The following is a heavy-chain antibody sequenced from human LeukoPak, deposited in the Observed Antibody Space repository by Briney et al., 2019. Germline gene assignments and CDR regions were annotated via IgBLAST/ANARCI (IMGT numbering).Heavy chain of an antibody. CDR2: INTNTGNP. CDR1: GYTFTSYA. CDR3: ARDRYDFWSGYYPSTFFVY. D-gene: IGHD3-3*01. V-gene: IGHV7-4-1*02. J-gene: IGHJ4*02. Sequence: ASVKVSCKASGYTFTSYAMNWVRQAPGQGLEWMGWINTNTGNPTYAQGFTGRFVFSLDTSVSTAYLQISSLKAEDTAVYYCARDRYDFWSGYYPSTFFVYWGQGTLVTVSS.